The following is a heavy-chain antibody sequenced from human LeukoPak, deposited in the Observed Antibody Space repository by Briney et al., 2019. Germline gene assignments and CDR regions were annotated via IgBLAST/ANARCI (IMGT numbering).Heavy chain of an antibody. V-gene: IGHV3-9*01. CDR2: ISWNSGSI. D-gene: IGHD3-10*01. J-gene: IGHJ4*02. CDR1: GFTFHDFA. Sequence: GGSLRLSCAASGFTFHDFAIHWVRQAPGKGLEWVSGISWNSGSISYADSVKGRFTISRDNAKNSLFLQMTSLRAEDTALYYCAKELYSTTYGFPFDYWAREPWSPSPQ. CDR3: AKELYSTTYGFPFDY.